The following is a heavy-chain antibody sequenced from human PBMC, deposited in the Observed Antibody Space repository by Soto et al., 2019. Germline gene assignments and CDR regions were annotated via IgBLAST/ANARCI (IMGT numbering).Heavy chain of an antibody. CDR1: GFTFNYYP. CDR2: VSFDGSNK. CDR3: ARLPGSLVAVLYIYPLDGREAMSDVDV. V-gene: IGHV3-30-3*01. Sequence: QMQLVESGGGVVQPGGSLRLSCAASGFTFNYYPMHWVRQAPGKGLEWVAVVSFDGSNKYYADSVKGRFTISKDNYKNTLYLQMNSLRREDTAVYYCARLPGSLVAVLYIYPLDGREAMSDVDVWGQGTTVTVSS. J-gene: IGHJ6*02. D-gene: IGHD6-19*01.